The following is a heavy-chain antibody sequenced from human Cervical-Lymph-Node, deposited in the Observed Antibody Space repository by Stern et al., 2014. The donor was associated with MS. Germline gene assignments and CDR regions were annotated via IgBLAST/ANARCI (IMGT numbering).Heavy chain of an antibody. D-gene: IGHD2-15*01. J-gene: IGHJ3*02. Sequence: QVQLGQSGAEVKKPGASVKVSCKASGCTFTSYGISWVRQAPGQGLEWMGWISAYNCNTNYAQKLQGRVTMTTETAASTAYMELRSVRSDDKAVYYCARGLLGSENAFDIWGQGTMVTVSS. CDR1: GCTFTSYG. CDR3: ARGLLGSENAFDI. CDR2: ISAYNCNT. V-gene: IGHV1-18*01.